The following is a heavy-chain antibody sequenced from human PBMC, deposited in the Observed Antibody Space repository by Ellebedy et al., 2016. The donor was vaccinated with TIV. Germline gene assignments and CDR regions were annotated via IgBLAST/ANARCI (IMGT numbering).Heavy chain of an antibody. CDR2: ISAYNGNT. Sequence: ASVKVSCXASGYTFTSYDINWVRQATGQGLEWMGWISAYNGNTNYAQKLQGRVTMTTDTSTSTAYMELRSLRSDDTAVYYCARSRGYSGYDWGQGTLVTVSS. D-gene: IGHD5-12*01. CDR1: GYTFTSYD. CDR3: ARSRGYSGYD. V-gene: IGHV1-18*01. J-gene: IGHJ4*02.